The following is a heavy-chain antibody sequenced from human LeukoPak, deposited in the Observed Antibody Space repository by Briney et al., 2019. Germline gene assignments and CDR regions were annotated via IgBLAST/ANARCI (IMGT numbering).Heavy chain of an antibody. Sequence: ASVKVSCNAPGYSFTSYDINWVRQAPGQGPEWMGWVNPKTGNTGYKQKFQARVTITRDTSISAAYMELSSLTSDDTAVYFCARGLPLGYCTYGVCYPPKHFDLWGQGTLVTVSS. V-gene: IGHV1-8*01. CDR3: ARGLPLGYCTYGVCYPPKHFDL. CDR2: VNPKTGNT. J-gene: IGHJ4*02. CDR1: GYSFTSYD. D-gene: IGHD2-8*01.